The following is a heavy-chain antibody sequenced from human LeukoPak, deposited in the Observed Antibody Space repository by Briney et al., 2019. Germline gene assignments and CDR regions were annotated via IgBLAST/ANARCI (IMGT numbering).Heavy chain of an antibody. Sequence: ETXSLTCTVSGGSISSYYWSWIRQPPGKGLEWIGYIYYSGSTNYNPSLKSRVTISVDTSKNQFSLKLSSVTAADTAVYYCARHEGRTGYNPFDYWGQGTLVTVSS. D-gene: IGHD5-24*01. CDR1: GGSISSYY. CDR3: ARHEGRTGYNPFDY. V-gene: IGHV4-59*08. CDR2: IYYSGST. J-gene: IGHJ4*02.